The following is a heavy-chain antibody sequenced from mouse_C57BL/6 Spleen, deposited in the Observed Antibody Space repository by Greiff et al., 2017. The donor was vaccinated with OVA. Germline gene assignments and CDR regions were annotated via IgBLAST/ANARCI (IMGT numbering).Heavy chain of an antibody. Sequence: EVQLVESGGGLVKPGGSLKLSCAASGFTFSSYTMSWVRQTPEKRLEWVATISGGGGNTYYPDSVKGRFTISRDNAKNTLYLQMSSLRSEDTALYYCARPSSGFFAYWGQGTLVTVSA. D-gene: IGHD3-2*02. J-gene: IGHJ3*01. CDR3: ARPSSGFFAY. CDR1: GFTFSSYT. V-gene: IGHV5-9*01. CDR2: ISGGGGNT.